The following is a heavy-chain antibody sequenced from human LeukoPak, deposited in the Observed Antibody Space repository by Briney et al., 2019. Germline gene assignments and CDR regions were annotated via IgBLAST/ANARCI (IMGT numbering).Heavy chain of an antibody. V-gene: IGHV3-53*01. CDR1: GFTVSSNY. D-gene: IGHD3-22*01. CDR2: IYGGGST. J-gene: IGHJ4*02. CDR3: ARAPDSSGYYYISDY. Sequence: LSGGSLRLSCAASGFTVSSNYMSWVRQAPGKGLEWVSVIYGGGSTYYADSVKGRFTISRDNSKNTLYLQMNSLRAEDTAVYYCARAPDSSGYYYISDYWGQGTLVTVSS.